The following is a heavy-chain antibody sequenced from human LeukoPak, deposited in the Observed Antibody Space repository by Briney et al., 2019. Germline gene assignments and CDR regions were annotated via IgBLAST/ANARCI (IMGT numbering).Heavy chain of an antibody. CDR1: GYTFTGYY. V-gene: IGHV1-2*02. J-gene: IGHJ3*01. CDR3: ARERYWYSSGWYRAFDV. D-gene: IGHD6-19*01. Sequence: ASVKVSCKASGYTFTGYYLHWVRQAPGQGLEWMGWINPYSGATNYAQIFQGRLTLTRDTSISTVYMELSGLRSDDTAVYYCARERYWYSSGWYRAFDVWGQGTMVTVSS. CDR2: INPYSGAT.